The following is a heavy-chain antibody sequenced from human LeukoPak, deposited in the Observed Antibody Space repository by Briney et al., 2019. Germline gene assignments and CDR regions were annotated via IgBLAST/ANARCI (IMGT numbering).Heavy chain of an antibody. CDR2: ISYDGTDK. V-gene: IGHV3-30*03. D-gene: IGHD1-26*01. J-gene: IGHJ4*02. CDR3: GSGTYLYYFDY. Sequence: GGSLRFSCAASGFTFTSYGMHWVRQAPGEGLEWVAVISYDGTDKYYADSVKGRFTISRDNSKNTLFLQMNSLRAEDTAVYYCGSGTYLYYFDYWGQGTLVTVSS. CDR1: GFTFTSYG.